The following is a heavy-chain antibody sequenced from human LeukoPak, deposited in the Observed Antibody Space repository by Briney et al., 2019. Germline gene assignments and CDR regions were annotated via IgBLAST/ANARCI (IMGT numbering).Heavy chain of an antibody. CDR1: GYIFTSYY. Sequence: ASVKVSCKASGYIFTSYYIHWVRQAPGQGLEWMGIINPSGGNTNYAQKFQGRVTMTRDTSTSTVYMELSSLRSGDTAVYYCARDHHSSGYAVRYFDYWGQGTLVTVSS. CDR3: ARDHHSSGYAVRYFDY. D-gene: IGHD3-22*01. CDR2: INPSGGNT. J-gene: IGHJ4*02. V-gene: IGHV1-46*01.